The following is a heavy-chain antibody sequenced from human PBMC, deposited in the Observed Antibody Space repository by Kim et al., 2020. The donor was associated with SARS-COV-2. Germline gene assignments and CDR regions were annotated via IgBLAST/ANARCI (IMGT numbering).Heavy chain of an antibody. CDR1: GGTFSSYA. D-gene: IGHD4-17*01. J-gene: IGHJ4*02. V-gene: IGHV1-69*13. CDR2: IIPIFGTA. Sequence: SVKVSCKASGGTFSSYAISWVRQAPGQGLEWMGGIIPIFGTANYAQKFQGRVTITADESTSTAYMELSSLRSEDTAVYYCARDRGDDYGDYGMGVHYCDYWGQGALVTVSS. CDR3: ARDRGDDYGDYGMGVHYCDY.